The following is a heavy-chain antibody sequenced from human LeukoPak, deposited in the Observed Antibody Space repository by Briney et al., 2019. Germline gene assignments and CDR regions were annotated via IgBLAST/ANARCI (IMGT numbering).Heavy chain of an antibody. J-gene: IGHJ4*02. V-gene: IGHV3-30*02. CDR2: IGYEGVHK. D-gene: IGHD4-23*01. Sequence: PGXXLRLSCAASGFTFNNFGMHWVRQAPGKGLEWVSFIGYEGVHKYYADSVKGRFTISKDNSKATLYLQMNSLRPEDTAVYYCAKDLHGGYSSDYWGQGTLVTVFS. CDR3: AKDLHGGYSSDY. CDR1: GFTFNNFG.